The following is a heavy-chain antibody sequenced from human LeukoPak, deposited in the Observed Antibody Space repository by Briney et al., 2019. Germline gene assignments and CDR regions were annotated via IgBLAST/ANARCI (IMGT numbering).Heavy chain of an antibody. Sequence: GSSVKVSCKASGGTFSSYAISWVRQAPGQGLEWMGGIIPIFGTANYAQKFQGRVTITADKSTSTAYMELSSLRSDDTAVYYCARVPLPIRHDYSNYGRSYYYYYYMDVWGKGTTVTVSS. CDR2: IIPIFGTA. CDR3: ARVPLPIRHDYSNYGRSYYYYYYMDV. J-gene: IGHJ6*03. D-gene: IGHD4-11*01. V-gene: IGHV1-69*06. CDR1: GGTFSSYA.